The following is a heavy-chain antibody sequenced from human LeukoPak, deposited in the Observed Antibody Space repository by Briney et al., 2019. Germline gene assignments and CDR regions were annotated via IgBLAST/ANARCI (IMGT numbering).Heavy chain of an antibody. CDR3: ARATRDWYSSSWYWFDP. Sequence: GGSLRLSCAASGFTFSSYSMNWVRQAPGKGLEWVSSISSSSSYIYYADSVKGRFTISRDNAKNSLYLQMNSLRAEDTAVYYCARATRDWYSSSWYWFDPWGQGTLVTVSS. J-gene: IGHJ5*02. CDR1: GFTFSSYS. CDR2: ISSSSSYI. D-gene: IGHD6-13*01. V-gene: IGHV3-21*01.